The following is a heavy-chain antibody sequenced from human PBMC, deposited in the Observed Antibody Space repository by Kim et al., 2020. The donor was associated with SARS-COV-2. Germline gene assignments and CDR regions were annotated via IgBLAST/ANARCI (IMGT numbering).Heavy chain of an antibody. CDR3: ARAFKEHEDCGMDV. CDR1: GFTFSSYG. CDR2: IWYDGSNK. J-gene: IGHJ6*02. Sequence: GGSLRLSCAASGFTFSSYGMHWVRQAPGKGLEWVAVIWYDGSNKYYADSVKGRFTISRDNSKNTLYLQMNSLRAEDTAVYYCARAFKEHEDCGMDVWGQGTTVTVSS. V-gene: IGHV3-33*01. D-gene: IGHD1-1*01.